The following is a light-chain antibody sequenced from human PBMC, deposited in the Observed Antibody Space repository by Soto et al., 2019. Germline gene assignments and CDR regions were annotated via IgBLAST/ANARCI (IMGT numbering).Light chain of an antibody. Sequence: DIQMTQSPSTLSASVGDRVTITCRASQSVSSWLAWYQQKPGEVPKLLIYKASSLESGVPSRFSGSGSGTEFTLTSSRLPADYVVNYYCQQYSRHPLTFGGGTKVEIK. J-gene: IGKJ4*01. CDR3: QQYSRHPLT. V-gene: IGKV1-5*03. CDR2: KAS. CDR1: QSVSSW.